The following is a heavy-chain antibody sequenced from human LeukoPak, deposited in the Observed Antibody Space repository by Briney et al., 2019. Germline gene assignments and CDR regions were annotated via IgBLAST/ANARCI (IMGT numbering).Heavy chain of an antibody. CDR1: GFTFSSYS. Sequence: GGSLRLSCAASGFTFSSYSMNWVRQAPGKGLEWVSSISSSSSYIYYADSVKSRFTISRDNAKNSLYLRMNSLRAEDTAVYYCARGNWNLDYWGQGTLVTVSS. CDR2: ISSSSSYI. D-gene: IGHD1-20*01. CDR3: ARGNWNLDY. J-gene: IGHJ4*02. V-gene: IGHV3-21*01.